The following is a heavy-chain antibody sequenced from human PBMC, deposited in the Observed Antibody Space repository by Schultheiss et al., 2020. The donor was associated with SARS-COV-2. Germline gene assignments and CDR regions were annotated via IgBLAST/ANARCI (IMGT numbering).Heavy chain of an antibody. CDR3: ARRYYDFWSGYYRGGCWFDP. Sequence: ASVKVSCKASGYTFTGYYMHWVRQAPGQGLEWMGRINPNSGGTNYAQKLQGRVTMTTDTSTSTAYMELSSLRSEDTAVYYCARRYYDFWSGYYRGGCWFDPWGQGTLVTVSS. J-gene: IGHJ5*02. CDR1: GYTFTGYY. D-gene: IGHD3-3*01. V-gene: IGHV1-2*06. CDR2: INPNSGGT.